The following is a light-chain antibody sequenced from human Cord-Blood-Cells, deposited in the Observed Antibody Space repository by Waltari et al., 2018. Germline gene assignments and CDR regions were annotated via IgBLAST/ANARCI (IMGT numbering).Light chain of an antibody. CDR2: DVS. CDR1: SSDVGGSNY. J-gene: IGLJ3*02. CDR3: SSYTSSSSWV. V-gene: IGLV2-14*01. Sequence: QSALTQPASVSGSPGQSITISCTGTSSDVGGSNYVSWYQQHPGQAPKLMIYDVSKRPSGVSNRFSGSKSGNTASLTISGLQAEDEADYYCSSYTSSSSWVFGGGTKLTVL.